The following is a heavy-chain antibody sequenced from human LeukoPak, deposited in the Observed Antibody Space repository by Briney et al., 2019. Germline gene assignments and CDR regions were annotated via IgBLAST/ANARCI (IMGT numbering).Heavy chain of an antibody. Sequence: PSETLSLTCTVSGGSISSYYWSWIRQPPGKGLEWIGYIYYSGSTNYNPSLKSRVTISVDTSKNQFSLKLSSVTAADTAVYYCASARSITIFGVAQNWFDPWGQGTLVTVSS. V-gene: IGHV4-59*01. D-gene: IGHD3-3*01. J-gene: IGHJ5*02. CDR2: IYYSGST. CDR3: ASARSITIFGVAQNWFDP. CDR1: GGSISSYY.